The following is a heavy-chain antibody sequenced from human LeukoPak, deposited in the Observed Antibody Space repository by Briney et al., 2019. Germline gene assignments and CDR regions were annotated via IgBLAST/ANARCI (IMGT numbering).Heavy chain of an antibody. D-gene: IGHD1-7*01. Sequence: ASVKVSCKASGYTFTGYYMHWVRQAPGQGLEWMGWINPNSGGTNYAQKFQGRVTMTRDTSISTAYMELSRLRSDDTAVYYCARGGDDWNYGYWFDPWGQGTLVTVSS. CDR2: INPNSGGT. V-gene: IGHV1-2*02. CDR1: GYTFTGYY. J-gene: IGHJ5*02. CDR3: ARGGDDWNYGYWFDP.